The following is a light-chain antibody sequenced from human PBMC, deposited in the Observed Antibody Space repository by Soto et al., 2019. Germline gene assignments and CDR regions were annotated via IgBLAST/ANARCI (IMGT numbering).Light chain of an antibody. CDR1: SSDAGQDKS. J-gene: IGLJ1*01. Sequence: QSALTQPASVSGSRGQSITISCAGRSSDAGQDKSVSWYQQGPGKAPKLIIYAVTSRPSGVSNRFSGSRSGNTASLTISGLQPEDEAHYFCVSFTNTDTLVFGSGTKLTVL. V-gene: IGLV2-14*01. CDR3: VSFTNTDTLV. CDR2: AVT.